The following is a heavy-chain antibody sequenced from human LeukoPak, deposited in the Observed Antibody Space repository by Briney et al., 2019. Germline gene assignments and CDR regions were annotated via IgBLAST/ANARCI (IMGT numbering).Heavy chain of an antibody. CDR3: ARDLASCAGDCYSDGFDY. CDR2: INHSGST. V-gene: IGHV4-34*01. D-gene: IGHD2-21*02. J-gene: IGHJ4*02. CDR1: GGSFSGYY. Sequence: SETLSLTCAVYGGSFSGYYWSWIRQPPGKGLEWIGEINHSGSTNYNPSLKSRVTISVDTSKNQFSLKLSSVTAADTAVYYCARDLASCAGDCYSDGFDYWGQGTLVTVSS.